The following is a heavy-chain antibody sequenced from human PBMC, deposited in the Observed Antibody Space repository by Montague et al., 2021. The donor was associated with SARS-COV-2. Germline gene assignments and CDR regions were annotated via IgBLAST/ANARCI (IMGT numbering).Heavy chain of an antibody. J-gene: IGHJ3*02. CDR1: GSSFSGAY. CDR3: ARGRRPVVVPGAGPAGRAFDI. D-gene: IGHD2-2*01. CDR2: FNQSGTT. V-gene: IGHV4-34*01. Sequence: SETLSLTCAIFGSSFSGAYWSCIRLPPGNHLESFGEFNQSGTTIYNPSVKSGVTISEDTSKNQFYLRLNSVTAADTAVYYCARGRRPVVVPGAGPAGRAFDIWGQGTMVTVSS.